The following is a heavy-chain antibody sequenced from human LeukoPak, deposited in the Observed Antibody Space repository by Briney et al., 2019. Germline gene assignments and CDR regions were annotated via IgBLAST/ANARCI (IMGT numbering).Heavy chain of an antibody. D-gene: IGHD4-17*01. CDR1: GYSFTSYW. CDR2: IYPGDSDT. Sequence: GESLKISCQGSGYSFTSYWIGWVRQMPGKGLEWMGIIYPGDSDTRYSPSFQGQVTISADKSISTAYLQWSSLKASDTAMYYCARGYGDFRYYYYYYMDVWGKGTTVTVSS. J-gene: IGHJ6*03. V-gene: IGHV5-51*01. CDR3: ARGYGDFRYYYYYYMDV.